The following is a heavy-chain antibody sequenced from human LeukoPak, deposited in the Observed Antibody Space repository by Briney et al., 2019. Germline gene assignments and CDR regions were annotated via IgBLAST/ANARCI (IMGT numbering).Heavy chain of an antibody. CDR1: GYTFTGYY. D-gene: IGHD3-9*01. V-gene: IGHV1-2*02. Sequence: ASVKVSCKASGYTFTGYYMHWVRQAPGQGLEWMGWIKPNSGGTNYAQKFQGRVTMTRDTPISTAHMELSRLRSDDTAVYYCARDHYDILTGYYDYYYYYGMDVWGQGTTVTVSS. CDR3: ARDHYDILTGYYDYYYYYGMDV. J-gene: IGHJ6*02. CDR2: IKPNSGGT.